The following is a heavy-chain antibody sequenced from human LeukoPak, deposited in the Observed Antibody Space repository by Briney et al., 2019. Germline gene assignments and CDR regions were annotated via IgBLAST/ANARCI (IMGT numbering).Heavy chain of an antibody. Sequence: GGSLRLSCAASGFTFSGYGMRWVRQAPGKGLEWVAVIRHDGSNEYYADSVKGRFTISRDNSKNTLSLQMNGLRVEDTAVYYCAKVMPPGRIRFYSYYMDVWGKGTTVTVS. CDR2: IRHDGSNE. CDR1: GFTFSGYG. J-gene: IGHJ6*03. D-gene: IGHD2-15*01. V-gene: IGHV3-30*02. CDR3: AKVMPPGRIRFYSYYMDV.